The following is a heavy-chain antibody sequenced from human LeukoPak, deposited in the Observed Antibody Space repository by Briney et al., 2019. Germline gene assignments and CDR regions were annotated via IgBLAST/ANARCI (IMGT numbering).Heavy chain of an antibody. CDR3: ARGGDYDVWSAYPHTLDGAFDI. Sequence: ASVKVSCKASGFIFTSYYMHWVRQAPGQGLEWMGIINPSHSSTSYAQKFQGRVTMTRDTSTSTVYMELSSLRSEDTAIYYCARGGDYDVWSAYPHTLDGAFDIWGQGTMVTVSS. J-gene: IGHJ3*02. D-gene: IGHD3-3*01. V-gene: IGHV1-46*03. CDR2: INPSHSST. CDR1: GFIFTSYY.